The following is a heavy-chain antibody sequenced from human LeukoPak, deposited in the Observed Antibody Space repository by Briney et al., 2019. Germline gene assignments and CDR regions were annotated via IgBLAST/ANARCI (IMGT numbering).Heavy chain of an antibody. V-gene: IGHV1-8*03. CDR1: GYTFTSYD. J-gene: IGHJ6*03. D-gene: IGHD4-17*01. CDR3: ARAPTVTTLKYYYYYYMDV. CDR2: MNPNSGNT. Sequence: ASVKVSCKASGYTFTSYDINWVRQATGQGLEWMGWMNPNSGNTGYAQKFQGRVTITRNTSISTAYMELSSLRSEDTAVYYCARAPTVTTLKYYYYYYMDVWGKGTTVTVSS.